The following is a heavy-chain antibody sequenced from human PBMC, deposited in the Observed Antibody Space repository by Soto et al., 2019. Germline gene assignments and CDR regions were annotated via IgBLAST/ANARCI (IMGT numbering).Heavy chain of an antibody. V-gene: IGHV3-48*02. CDR2: ISSSSSTI. J-gene: IGHJ6*02. Sequence: SLRLSFAASGFTFSSYSMNLFGHAPVNLLEWVSYISSSSSTIYYADSVKGRFTISRDNAKNSLYLQMNSLRDEDTAVYYCARAGGRNYIVVVTAMDYYYGMDVWGQGTTVTVSS. CDR1: GFTFSSYS. D-gene: IGHD2-21*02. CDR3: ARAGGRNYIVVVTAMDYYYGMDV.